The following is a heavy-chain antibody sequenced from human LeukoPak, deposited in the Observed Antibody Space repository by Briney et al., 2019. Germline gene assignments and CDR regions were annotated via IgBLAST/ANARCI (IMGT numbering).Heavy chain of an antibody. D-gene: IGHD4-17*01. CDR3: ARVDHDYGDYYLDY. Sequence: GGSLRLSCAASGFTFSSYWMSWVRQAPGKGLEWVANIKQDGSEKYYVDSVKGRFTISRDNAKNTLYLQMNSLRAEDTAVYYCARVDHDYGDYYLDYWGQGTLVTVSS. J-gene: IGHJ4*02. CDR2: IKQDGSEK. CDR1: GFTFSSYW. V-gene: IGHV3-7*03.